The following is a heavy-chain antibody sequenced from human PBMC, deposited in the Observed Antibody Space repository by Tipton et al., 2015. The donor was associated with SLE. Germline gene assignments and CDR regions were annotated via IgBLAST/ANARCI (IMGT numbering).Heavy chain of an antibody. D-gene: IGHD6-19*01. J-gene: IGHJ4*02. Sequence: GSLRLSCAASGFTFSSYEMNWVRQAPGKGLEWVSYISSSGSTIYYADSVKGRFTISRDNAKNSLYLQMNSLRAEDTAVYYCAREGSYSSGWYWGQGTLVTISS. CDR3: AREGSYSSGWY. V-gene: IGHV3-48*03. CDR2: ISSSGSTI. CDR1: GFTFSSYE.